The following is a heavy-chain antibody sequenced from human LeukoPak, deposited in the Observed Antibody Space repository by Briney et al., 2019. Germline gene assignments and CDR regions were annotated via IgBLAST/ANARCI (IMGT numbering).Heavy chain of an antibody. CDR1: GGSITSDY. D-gene: IGHD4/OR15-4a*01. V-gene: IGHV4-4*07. Sequence: ASETLSLTCTVSGGSITSDYWSWIRRPAGKGLEWIGRIFTSGSTTYNPSLKSRVTMSIDTSKNQFFLKLSSVTAADTAAYFCSRGGANDLWGQGTLVTVSS. CDR3: SRGGANDL. J-gene: IGHJ5*02. CDR2: IFTSGST.